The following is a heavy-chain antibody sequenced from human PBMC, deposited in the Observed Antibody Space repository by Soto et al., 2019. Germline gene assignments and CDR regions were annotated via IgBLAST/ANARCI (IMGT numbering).Heavy chain of an antibody. D-gene: IGHD5-12*01. J-gene: IGHJ4*02. Sequence: GGSLRLSCAASGFTFSSYSMNWVRQAPGKGLEWVSSISSSSSYIYYADSVKGRFTISRDNAKNSLYLQMNSLRAEDTAVYYCARVSLVATILTETEWFDYWGQGTLVTVSS. CDR3: ARVSLVATILTETEWFDY. CDR2: ISSSSSYI. V-gene: IGHV3-21*01. CDR1: GFTFSSYS.